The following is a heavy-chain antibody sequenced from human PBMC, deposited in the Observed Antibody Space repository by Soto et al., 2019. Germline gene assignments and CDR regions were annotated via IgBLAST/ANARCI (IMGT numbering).Heavy chain of an antibody. CDR3: EKDPSEYIVATILEID. J-gene: IGHJ4*02. D-gene: IGHD5-12*01. CDR1: GFTFSSYA. Sequence: GGSLRLSCAASGFTFSSYAMSWVRQAPGKGLEWVSAISGSGGSTYYADSVKGRFTISRDNSKNTLYLQMNSLRAEDTAVYYCEKDPSEYIVATILEIDWGQETLVTVSS. V-gene: IGHV3-23*01. CDR2: ISGSGGST.